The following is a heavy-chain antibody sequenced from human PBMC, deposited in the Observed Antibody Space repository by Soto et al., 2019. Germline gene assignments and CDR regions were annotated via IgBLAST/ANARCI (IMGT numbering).Heavy chain of an antibody. CDR1: GYSFTSYW. J-gene: IGHJ5*02. V-gene: IGHV5-51*01. CDR3: ARQDTMILAPKVGNWFDP. D-gene: IGHD3-22*01. Sequence: PGESLKISCKGSGYSFTSYWIGWVRQMPGKGLEWMGIIYPGDSDTRYSPSFQGQVTISADKSISTAYLQWSSLKASDTAMYYCARQDTMILAPKVGNWFDPWGQGTLVTVSS. CDR2: IYPGDSDT.